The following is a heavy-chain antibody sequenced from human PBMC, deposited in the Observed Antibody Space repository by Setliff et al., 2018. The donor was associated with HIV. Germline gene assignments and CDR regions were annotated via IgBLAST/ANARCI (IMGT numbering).Heavy chain of an antibody. J-gene: IGHJ4*02. CDR1: GGSMSSYY. CDR3: ARNRVPSSL. V-gene: IGHV4-59*01. D-gene: IGHD3-10*01. CDR2: IYYTGST. Sequence: SETLSLTCTVSGGSMSSYYWSWLRQPPGKGLEWIGSIYYTGSTDYNPSLMSRVTISLDTPKNQFSLKLNSVIAADTAVYYCARNRVPSSLWGQGTLVTVSS.